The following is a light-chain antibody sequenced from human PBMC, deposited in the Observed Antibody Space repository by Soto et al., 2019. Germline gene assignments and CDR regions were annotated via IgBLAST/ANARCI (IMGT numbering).Light chain of an antibody. Sequence: QSALTQPPSASGSPGQSVTISCTGTSSDIGNYNFVSWYQHHPGKAPKLMIYEVTKRPSGVPDRFSGSKSGNTASLTVSGLRAEDEADYYCSSYTGTNQVVFGGGTKLTVL. CDR2: EVT. V-gene: IGLV2-8*01. CDR3: SSYTGTNQVV. CDR1: SSDIGNYNF. J-gene: IGLJ2*01.